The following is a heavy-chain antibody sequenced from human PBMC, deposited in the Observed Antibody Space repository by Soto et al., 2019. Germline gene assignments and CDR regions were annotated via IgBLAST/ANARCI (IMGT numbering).Heavy chain of an antibody. CDR3: AKDPVRGVGAAAFDY. CDR2: ISYDGSNK. V-gene: IGHV3-30*18. D-gene: IGHD2-15*01. CDR1: GFTFSSYG. Sequence: QVQLVESGGGVVQPGRSLRLSCAASGFTFSSYGMHWVRQATGKGLEWVAVISYDGSNKYYADSVKGRFTISRDNSKNTLYLQMNSLSAEDTAVYYCAKDPVRGVGAAAFDYWGQGTLVTVSS. J-gene: IGHJ4*02.